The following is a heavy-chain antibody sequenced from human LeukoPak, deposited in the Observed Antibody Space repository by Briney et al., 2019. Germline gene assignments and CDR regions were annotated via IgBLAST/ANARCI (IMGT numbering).Heavy chain of an antibody. Sequence: GGSLRLSCAAPGLTFSSYGMHWVRQAPGKGLEWVAVIWYDGSNKYYADSVKGRFTISRDNSKNTLYLQMNSLRAENTAVYYCARDYYGSDFNENWFDPWGQGTLVTVSS. J-gene: IGHJ5*02. CDR1: GLTFSSYG. CDR3: ARDYYGSDFNENWFDP. D-gene: IGHD3-10*01. CDR2: IWYDGSNK. V-gene: IGHV3-33*01.